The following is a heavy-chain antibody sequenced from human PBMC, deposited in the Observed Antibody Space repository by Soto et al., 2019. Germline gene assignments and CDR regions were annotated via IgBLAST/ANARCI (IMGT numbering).Heavy chain of an antibody. V-gene: IGHV3-23*01. CDR1: GFAFGNFA. Sequence: LTLASPGSGFAFGNFALTWVRQAPGKGLEWASAITGSGGNTYYSDSVRGRFTISRDNWNNTVSLQMNSLRADDTAVYYCSKSYTNYEEIDLWGHGNLVTVSS. J-gene: IGHJ4*01. CDR3: SKSYTNYEEIDL. CDR2: ITGSGGNT. D-gene: IGHD3-16*02.